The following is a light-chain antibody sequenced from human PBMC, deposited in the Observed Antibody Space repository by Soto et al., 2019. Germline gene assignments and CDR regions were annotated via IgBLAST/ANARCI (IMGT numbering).Light chain of an antibody. CDR1: QSISSW. CDR2: KAS. J-gene: IGKJ1*01. CDR3: QQYNSYSRT. Sequence: DILMTQSPATLSVSVGERVTITCRASQSISSWLAWYQQKPGKAPKLLIYKASSLESGVPSSFSGSGSGTEFTLTISSLQPDDFATYYSQQYNSYSRTFGQGTKVDIK. V-gene: IGKV1-5*03.